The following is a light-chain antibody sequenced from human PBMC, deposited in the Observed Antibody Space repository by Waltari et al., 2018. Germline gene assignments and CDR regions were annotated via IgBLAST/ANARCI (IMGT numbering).Light chain of an antibody. V-gene: IGKV1-5*03. Sequence: DIQMTQSPSTLSASVGDRVTITCRASQSISNWLAWYQQKPGKAPKFLIYKTSNLESGVTSRFSGSGSGTEFTLTISSLQPDDFATYYCQQYNVYSLTFGGGTKVEIK. CDR2: KTS. CDR3: QQYNVYSLT. J-gene: IGKJ4*01. CDR1: QSISNW.